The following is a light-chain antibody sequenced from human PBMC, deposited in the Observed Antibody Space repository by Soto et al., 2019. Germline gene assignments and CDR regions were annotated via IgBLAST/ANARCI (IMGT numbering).Light chain of an antibody. CDR1: QSVSSSS. Sequence: EIVLTQSPGTLSLSPGERATLSCRASQSVSSSSLAWYQQKPGQAPRLLIYGASSRATGIPDRFSGSGSGTDFTLTVSRLEPEDFAVYYCQQYGSSPFTFGPGTKVDNK. V-gene: IGKV3-20*01. CDR2: GAS. CDR3: QQYGSSPFT. J-gene: IGKJ3*01.